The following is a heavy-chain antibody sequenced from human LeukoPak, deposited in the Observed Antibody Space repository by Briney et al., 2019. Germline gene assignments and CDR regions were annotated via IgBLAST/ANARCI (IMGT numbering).Heavy chain of an antibody. D-gene: IGHD3-22*01. CDR1: GFTFSSYA. J-gene: IGHJ4*02. V-gene: IGHV3-30-3*01. Sequence: GGSLRLSCAASGFTFSSYAMHWVRQAPGKGLEWVAIISYDGSDKYYADSVKGRFTISRDNSKNTLYLQMNSLRAEDTAVYYCARGNRGGYYDSSGYSNQWGQGTLVTVSS. CDR3: ARGNRGGYYDSSGYSNQ. CDR2: ISYDGSDK.